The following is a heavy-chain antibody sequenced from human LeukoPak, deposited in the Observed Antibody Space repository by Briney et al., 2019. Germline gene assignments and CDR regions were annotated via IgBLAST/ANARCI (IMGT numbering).Heavy chain of an antibody. Sequence: GGSPRLSCAASGFTFSSYSMNWVRQAPGKGLERVSSISSSSSYKSYADSVKGRFTISRDNAKNSLYLQMNSLRAEDTAVYYCAGQWLVLLGFDPWGQGTLVTVSS. J-gene: IGHJ5*02. D-gene: IGHD6-19*01. CDR1: GFTFSSYS. V-gene: IGHV3-21*01. CDR2: ISSSSSYK. CDR3: AGQWLVLLGFDP.